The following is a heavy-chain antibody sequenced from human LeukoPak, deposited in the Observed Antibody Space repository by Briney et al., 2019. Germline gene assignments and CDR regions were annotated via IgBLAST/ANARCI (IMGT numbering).Heavy chain of an antibody. V-gene: IGHV3-21*01. CDR3: ARDSYGSGSYYSYNWFDP. CDR1: GFTLTNYA. J-gene: IGHJ5*02. Sequence: PGGSLRLSCAASGFTLTNYAMSWVRQAPGKGLEWVSSISSSSSYIYYADSVKGRFTISRDNAKNSLYLQMNSLRAEDTAVYYCARDSYGSGSYYSYNWFDPWGQGTLVTVSS. CDR2: ISSSSSYI. D-gene: IGHD3-10*01.